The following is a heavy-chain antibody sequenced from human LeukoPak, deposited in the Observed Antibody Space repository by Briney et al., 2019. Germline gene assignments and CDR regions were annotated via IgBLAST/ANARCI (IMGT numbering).Heavy chain of an antibody. CDR1: GFTFSSYW. V-gene: IGHV3-7*04. CDR2: IKQDGSEK. J-gene: IGHJ4*02. D-gene: IGHD6-13*01. CDR3: ARVGSSLTYYFDY. Sequence: GGSLRLSCAASGFTFSSYWMSWVRQAPGKGLEWVANIKQDGSEKYYVDSVKGRFTISRDNAKNSLYLQMNSLRPEDTAVYYCARVGSSLTYYFDYWGQGTLVTVSS.